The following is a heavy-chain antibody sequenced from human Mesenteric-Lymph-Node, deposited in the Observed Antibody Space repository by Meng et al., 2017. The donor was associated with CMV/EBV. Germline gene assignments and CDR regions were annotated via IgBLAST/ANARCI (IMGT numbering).Heavy chain of an antibody. CDR1: GYTFTGYY. Sequence: ASVNVSCQASGYTFTGYYMHGVRQAPGQGLEWMGWINPNSGGTNYAQKFQGRVTMTRDTSISTAYMELSRLRSDEPAVYYCAAATSGCCVDYWGQGTLVTVSS. CDR2: INPNSGGT. J-gene: IGHJ4*02. D-gene: IGHD1-26*01. CDR3: AAATSGCCVDY. V-gene: IGHV1-2*02.